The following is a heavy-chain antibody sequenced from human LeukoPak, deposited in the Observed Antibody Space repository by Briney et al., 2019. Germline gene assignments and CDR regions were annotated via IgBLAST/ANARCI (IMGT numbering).Heavy chain of an antibody. CDR2: INHSGST. CDR3: ARGVRNYFM. CDR1: GGSFSGYY. D-gene: IGHD1-7*01. V-gene: IGHV4-34*01. Sequence: PSETLSLTCAVYGGSFSGYYWSWIRQPPGKGLEWIGEINHSGSTNYNPSLKSRVTISVDTSKNQLSLKLSSVTAADTAVYYCARGVRNYFMWGQGTLVTVSS. J-gene: IGHJ4*02.